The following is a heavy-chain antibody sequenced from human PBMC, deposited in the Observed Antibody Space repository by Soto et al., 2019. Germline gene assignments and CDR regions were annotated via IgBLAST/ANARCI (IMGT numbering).Heavy chain of an antibody. CDR1: GFTFSSYW. CDR2: INQDGREK. Sequence: GGSLRLSCAASGFTFSSYWMNWVRQAPGKGLEWVASINQDGREKIYVDSVKARFTISRDDAKNSLYLQMNSLRAEDTAVYYCARDVEPVVGATDFDQWGQGTLVTVSS. CDR3: ARDVEPVVGATDFDQ. J-gene: IGHJ4*02. D-gene: IGHD1-26*01. V-gene: IGHV3-7*01.